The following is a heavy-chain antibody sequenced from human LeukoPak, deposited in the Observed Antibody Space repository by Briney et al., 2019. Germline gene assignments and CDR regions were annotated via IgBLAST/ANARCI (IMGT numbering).Heavy chain of an antibody. V-gene: IGHV4-34*01. J-gene: IGHJ6*03. Sequence: PSETLSLTCAVYGGSFSGYYWSWIRQPPGKGLEWIGEINHSGSTNYNPSLKSRVTISVDTSKNQFSLKLSSVTAADTAVYYCARDRPGMKNSPPHYYYYYYMDVWGKGTSVTISS. CDR2: INHSGST. D-gene: IGHD1-7*01. CDR1: GGSFSGYY. CDR3: ARDRPGMKNSPPHYYYYYYMDV.